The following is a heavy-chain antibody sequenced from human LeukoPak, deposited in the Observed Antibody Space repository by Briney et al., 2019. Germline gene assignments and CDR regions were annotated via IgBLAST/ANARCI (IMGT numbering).Heavy chain of an antibody. CDR1: GGSFSDYY. CDR3: ARDSSYCNTTSCPQNYFYYGMDV. D-gene: IGHD2-2*01. J-gene: IGHJ6*02. CDR2: INHSGSA. Sequence: SETLSLTCAVYGGSFSDYYWSWIRQPPGKGLEWIGEINHSGSANYNPSLKSRFTISIDTSKNQFSLNLNSATAADTAVYYCARDSSYCNTTSCPQNYFYYGMDVWGQGTTVTVSS. V-gene: IGHV4-34*01.